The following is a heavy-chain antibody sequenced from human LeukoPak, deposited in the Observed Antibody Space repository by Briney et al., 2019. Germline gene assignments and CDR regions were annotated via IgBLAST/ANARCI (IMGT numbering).Heavy chain of an antibody. J-gene: IGHJ4*02. CDR2: INSDGSST. D-gene: IGHD3-16*01. Sequence: GGSLRLSCAASGFTFSSYEMNWVRQAPGKGLVWVSRINSDGSSTSYADSVKGRFTISRDNAKNSLFLQMSSLRGEDTALYYCATEHWGPNSWGQGTLVTVSS. CDR1: GFTFSSYE. CDR3: ATEHWGPNS. V-gene: IGHV3-74*01.